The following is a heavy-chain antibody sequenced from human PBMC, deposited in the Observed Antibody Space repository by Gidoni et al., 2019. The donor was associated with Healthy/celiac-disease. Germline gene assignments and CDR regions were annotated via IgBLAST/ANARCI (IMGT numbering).Heavy chain of an antibody. J-gene: IGHJ1*01. CDR3: AREGYYDSSGYSEYFQH. D-gene: IGHD3-22*01. V-gene: IGHV3-66*01. CDR1: GFTVSSNY. Sequence: EVQRVESGGGVVQPGGSLRLSCAAAGFTVSSNYMSWVRQAPGKGLVWVSVIYSGGSTYYADSVKCRFTISRDNSKTTLYLQMNSLRAEDTAVYYCAREGYYDSSGYSEYFQHWGQGTLVTVSS. CDR2: IYSGGST.